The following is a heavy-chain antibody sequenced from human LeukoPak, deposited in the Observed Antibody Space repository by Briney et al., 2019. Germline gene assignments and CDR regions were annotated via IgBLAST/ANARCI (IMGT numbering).Heavy chain of an antibody. CDR2: ISSSSSYI. CDR1: GFTFSSYS. J-gene: IGHJ3*02. D-gene: IGHD7-27*01. V-gene: IGHV3-21*01. Sequence: GGSLRLSCAASGFTFSSYSMNWVRQAPGKGLEWVSSISSSSSYIYYADSVKGRFTISRDNARNTLYLQMNSLRAKDTAVYYCTRDLGVTGDLRRAFDIWGHGTMVTVSS. CDR3: TRDLGVTGDLRRAFDI.